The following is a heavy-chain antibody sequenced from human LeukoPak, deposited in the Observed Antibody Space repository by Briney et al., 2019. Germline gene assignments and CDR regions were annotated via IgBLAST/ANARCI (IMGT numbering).Heavy chain of an antibody. V-gene: IGHV1-18*01. CDR1: GNTFTRYG. CDR3: ARGIDSASPPLGTFEI. Sequence: ASVKVSCKAFGNTFTRYGISWVRQAPGQGLEWMGWISAYNGNTNYEQKLQGRVTMTRDTSTSTVYMELRSLRSDDTAVYYCARGIDSASPPLGTFEIWGQGTMVTVSS. CDR2: ISAYNGNT. J-gene: IGHJ3*02. D-gene: IGHD1-26*01.